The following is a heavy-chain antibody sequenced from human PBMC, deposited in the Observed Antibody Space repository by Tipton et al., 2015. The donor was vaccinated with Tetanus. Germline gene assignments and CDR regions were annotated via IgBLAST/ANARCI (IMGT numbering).Heavy chain of an antibody. CDR1: GYTFTTYY. D-gene: IGHD6-19*01. V-gene: IGHV1-46*01. CDR2: LNPRGGST. J-gene: IGHJ4*02. Sequence: QSGPEVKKPGASAKVSCKASGYTFTTYYIHWVRQAPGPGLEWKGILNPRGGSTSYAQKFQGRVTMTRDTSTSTVYMELNSLKSEDTAVYFWARGRGMAGTLDYWGQGIVVAVSS. CDR3: ARGRGMAGTLDY.